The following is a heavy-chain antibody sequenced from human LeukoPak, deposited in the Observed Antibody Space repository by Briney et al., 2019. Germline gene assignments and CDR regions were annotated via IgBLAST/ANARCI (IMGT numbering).Heavy chain of an antibody. D-gene: IGHD6-19*01. CDR2: ISSSGSTI. CDR1: GFTFSSYE. J-gene: IGHJ4*02. V-gene: IGHV3-48*03. CDR3: ARKIAVAGKHYFDY. Sequence: GGSLRLSCAASGFTFSSYEMNWVRQAPGKGLERVSYISSSGSTIYYADSVKGRFTISRDNAKNSLYLQMNSLRAEDTAVYYCARKIAVAGKHYFDYWGQGTLVTVSS.